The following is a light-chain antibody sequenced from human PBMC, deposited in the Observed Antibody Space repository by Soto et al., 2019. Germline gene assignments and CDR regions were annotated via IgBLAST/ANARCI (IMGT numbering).Light chain of an antibody. CDR1: QDSSNY. CDR2: DAS. Sequence: DIQMTQSPSSLSASVGDRVTITCQASQDSSNYLNWYQQKPGKAPKLLIYDASNLETGIPSRFSGSVSETDFTCTITSLQPEDIATHYCQQNDNLPLTFCQGTQLEIK. CDR3: QQNDNLPLT. V-gene: IGKV1-33*01. J-gene: IGKJ2*01.